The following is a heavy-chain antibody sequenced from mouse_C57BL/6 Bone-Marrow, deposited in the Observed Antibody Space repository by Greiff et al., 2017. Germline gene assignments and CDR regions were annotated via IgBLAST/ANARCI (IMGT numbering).Heavy chain of an antibody. D-gene: IGHD1-1*01. Sequence: EVMLVESGPELVKPGASVKIPCKASGYTFTDYNMDWVKQSHGKSLEWIGDINPNNGGTIYNQKFKGKATLTVDKSSSTAYMELRSLTSEDTAVYYCARCDGSPYYAMDYWGQGTSVTVSS. CDR1: GYTFTDYN. CDR3: ARCDGSPYYAMDY. J-gene: IGHJ4*01. V-gene: IGHV1-18*01. CDR2: INPNNGGT.